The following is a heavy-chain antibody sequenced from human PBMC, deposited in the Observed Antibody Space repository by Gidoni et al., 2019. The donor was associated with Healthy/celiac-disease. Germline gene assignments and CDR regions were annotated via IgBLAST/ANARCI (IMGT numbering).Heavy chain of an antibody. J-gene: IGHJ3*02. CDR2: LYYSGST. CDR3: ARDPFKTVGFDI. D-gene: IGHD4-17*01. V-gene: IGHV4-31*03. CDR1: GGSISSGGYY. Sequence: QVQLQESGPGLVKPSQTLSLTCTVSGGSISSGGYYWSCSRQHPGKGLEGIGYLYYSGSTDYNPSLKSRVTISVDTSKNQFSLKLSSVTAADTAVYYCARDPFKTVGFDIWGQGTMVTVSS.